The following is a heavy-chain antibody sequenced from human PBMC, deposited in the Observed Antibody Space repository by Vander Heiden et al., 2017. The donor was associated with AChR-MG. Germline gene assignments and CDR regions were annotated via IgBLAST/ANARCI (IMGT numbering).Heavy chain of an antibody. CDR3: AREVITMVRGVNNYYYYMDV. J-gene: IGHJ6*03. V-gene: IGHV3-20*01. CDR2: INWNGGST. D-gene: IGHD3-10*01. CDR1: GFTFDDYG. Sequence: EVQLVESGGGVVRPGGSLRLSCAASGFTFDDYGMSWVRQAPGKGLEWVSGINWNGGSTGYADSVKGRFTISRDNAKNSLYLQMNSLRAEDTALYHCAREVITMVRGVNNYYYYMDVWGKGTTVTVSS.